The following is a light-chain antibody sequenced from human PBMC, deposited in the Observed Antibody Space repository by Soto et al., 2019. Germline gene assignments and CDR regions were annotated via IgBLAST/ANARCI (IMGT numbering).Light chain of an antibody. V-gene: IGKV3-20*01. J-gene: IGKJ1*01. CDR3: QEYGWSKRWT. CDR1: QTITGTY. Sequence: EVVLTQFPGTLSLSPGERATLSCRASQTITGTYLAWYQQKPGQAPRLLIHGASTRATGIPDRFSGGGTGTDFNINISRVEPEDFAMYDCQEYGWSKRWTFGQGTKVEVK. CDR2: GAS.